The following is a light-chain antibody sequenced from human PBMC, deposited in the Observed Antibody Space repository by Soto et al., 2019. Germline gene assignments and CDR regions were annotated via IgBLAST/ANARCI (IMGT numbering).Light chain of an antibody. V-gene: IGKV3-20*01. Sequence: EVVLTQSPGTLSLSPGERATLSCRASQSVSNNYFAWYQQKPGQAPRLLIFGSSDRATGIPDRFSGSGFGTDFTLTISRLEPEDFAVYYCQQYGSSPPYTFGQGTKLEIK. CDR1: QSVSNNY. CDR3: QQYGSSPPYT. J-gene: IGKJ2*01. CDR2: GSS.